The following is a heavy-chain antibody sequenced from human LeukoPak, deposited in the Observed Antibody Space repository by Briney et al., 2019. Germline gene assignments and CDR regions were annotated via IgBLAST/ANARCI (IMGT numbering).Heavy chain of an antibody. J-gene: IGHJ4*02. CDR3: ARDTEGMAYYFDY. CDR2: IIPIFGTA. CDR1: GGTFSSYA. Sequence: ASVKVSCKASGGTFSSYAISWVRQAPGQGLEWMGGIIPIFGTANYAQKFQGRVTITADESTSTAYMELSSLRSEDTAVYYCARDTEGMAYYFDYWGQGTLVTVSS. D-gene: IGHD5-24*01. V-gene: IGHV1-69*13.